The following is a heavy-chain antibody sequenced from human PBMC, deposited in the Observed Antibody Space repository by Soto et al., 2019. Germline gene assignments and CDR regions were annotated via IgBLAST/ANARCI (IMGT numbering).Heavy chain of an antibody. J-gene: IGHJ4*02. V-gene: IGHV3-7*01. CDR3: ATGRPRSNWVYFDY. CDR1: GFTFNSYW. Sequence: EVHLVESGGGLVQPGGSLRLSCAASGFTFNSYWMSWVRQSPGKGLEWVANIKQDGSAINYLDSLRGRFTISRDNGKNSLYLQMNSLRAEDAAVYYCATGRPRSNWVYFDYWGQGILVAVSS. CDR2: IKQDGSAI. D-gene: IGHD4-4*01.